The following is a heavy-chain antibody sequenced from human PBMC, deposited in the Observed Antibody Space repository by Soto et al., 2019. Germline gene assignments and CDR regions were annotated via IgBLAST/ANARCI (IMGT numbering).Heavy chain of an antibody. Sequence: TLSLTCTVSGGSTSSYYWSWIRQPPGKGLEWIGYIYYSGSTNYNPSLKSRVTISVDTSKNQFSLKLSSVTAADTAVYYCARVWGGAFDFWGQGTMVT. CDR2: IYYSGST. D-gene: IGHD3-10*01. J-gene: IGHJ3*01. V-gene: IGHV4-59*01. CDR3: ARVWGGAFDF. CDR1: GGSTSSYY.